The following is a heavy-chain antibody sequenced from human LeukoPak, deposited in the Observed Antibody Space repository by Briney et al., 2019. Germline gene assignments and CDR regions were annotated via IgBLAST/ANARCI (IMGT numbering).Heavy chain of an antibody. D-gene: IGHD5-24*01. J-gene: IGHJ4*02. CDR2: IYTSGST. CDR3: ARGVEMATIDY. V-gene: IGHV4-61*02. CDR1: GGSISSSSYY. Sequence: SETLSLTCTVSGGSISSSSYYWSWIRQPAGKGLEWIGRIYTSGSTNYNPSLKSRVTISVDTSKNQFSLKLSSVTAADTAVYYCARGVEMATIDYWGQGTLVTVSS.